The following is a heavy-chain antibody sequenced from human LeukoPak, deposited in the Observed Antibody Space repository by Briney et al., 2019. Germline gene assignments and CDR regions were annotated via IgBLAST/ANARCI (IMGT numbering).Heavy chain of an antibody. CDR3: ARGYNWHFDS. CDR1: GFTVSNNY. J-gene: IGHJ4*02. CDR2: MYSNGAT. V-gene: IGHV3-53*01. D-gene: IGHD1-1*01. Sequence: GGSLRLSCAASGFTVSNNYLSWVRQVPGKGLEWVSYMYSNGATFYTDSVRGRFTISRDNSKNTLYLQMNTLRVEDTAVYCCARGYNWHFDSWGQGTLVTVSS.